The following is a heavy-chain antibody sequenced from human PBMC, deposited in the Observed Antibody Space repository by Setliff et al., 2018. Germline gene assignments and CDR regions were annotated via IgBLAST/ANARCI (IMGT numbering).Heavy chain of an antibody. CDR1: GFTFSSYW. D-gene: IGHD6-19*01. V-gene: IGHV3-7*01. J-gene: IGHJ4*02. Sequence: LRLSCAASGFTFSSYWMSWVRQAPGKGLEWVANIKQDGSEKDYVDSVKGRLTISRDNAKKSLYLQMNSLRAEDTAVYYCARPPPGSSGWSMIYYFDYWGQGTLVTVSS. CDR2: IKQDGSEK. CDR3: ARPPPGSSGWSMIYYFDY.